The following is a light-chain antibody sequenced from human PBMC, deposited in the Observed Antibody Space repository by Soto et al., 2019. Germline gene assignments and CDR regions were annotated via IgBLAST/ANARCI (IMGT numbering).Light chain of an antibody. CDR3: TTYADDNIFV. CDR1: SSDVGGYNF. CDR2: EVK. J-gene: IGLJ1*01. V-gene: IGLV2-8*01. Sequence: QSALTQPPSASGSPGQSVTISCSGTSSDVGGYNFVSWYQQHPGKAPKFLIYEVKKRPSGVPDRFSGSKSGNTASLTISGLQAEDEAAYYCTTYADDNIFVFGTGTKVTVL.